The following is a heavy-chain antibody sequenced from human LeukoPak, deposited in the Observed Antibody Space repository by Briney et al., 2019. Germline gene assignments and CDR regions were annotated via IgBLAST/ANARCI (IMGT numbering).Heavy chain of an antibody. CDR2: ISSSGNYI. CDR3: ARANGDLDS. J-gene: IGHJ4*02. D-gene: IGHD4-17*01. V-gene: IGHV3-21*01. CDR1: GLTFSSYT. Sequence: GGSLRLSCAASGLTFSSYTMNWVRQAPGKGLEWVSSISSSGNYIYYADSVKGRFTISRDNAKNSLYLQMNSLRAEDTGVYYCARANGDLDSWGQGTLVTVSS.